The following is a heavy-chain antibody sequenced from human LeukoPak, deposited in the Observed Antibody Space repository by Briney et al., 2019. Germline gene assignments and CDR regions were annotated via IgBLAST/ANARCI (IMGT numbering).Heavy chain of an antibody. Sequence: SQTLSLTCAISGDSVSSNSAAWNWIRQSPSRGLEWLGRTYYRSKWYNDYAVSVKRRITINPDTSKNQFSLQLNSVTPEDTAVYYCARDQGGYSSSPGEFDYWGQGTLVTVSS. D-gene: IGHD6-6*01. J-gene: IGHJ4*02. CDR1: GDSVSSNSAA. CDR2: TYYRSKWYN. CDR3: ARDQGGYSSSPGEFDY. V-gene: IGHV6-1*01.